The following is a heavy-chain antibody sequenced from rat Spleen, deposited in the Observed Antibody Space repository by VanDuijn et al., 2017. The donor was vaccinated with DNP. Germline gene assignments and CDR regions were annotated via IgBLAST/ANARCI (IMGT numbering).Heavy chain of an antibody. V-gene: IGHV5-20*01. Sequence: EVQLVESGGGLVQPGRSMKLSCTASGFTFSDYGMAWVLQAPTKGLEWVASISYDGGSTYYRDSVKGRFTVSRDNAKSTLYLQMESLRSEDAATYYCAKDNYGSYGGYFDYWGQGVMVTVSS. J-gene: IGHJ2*01. CDR1: GFTFSDYG. CDR3: AKDNYGSYGGYFDY. CDR2: ISYDGGST. D-gene: IGHD1-12*02.